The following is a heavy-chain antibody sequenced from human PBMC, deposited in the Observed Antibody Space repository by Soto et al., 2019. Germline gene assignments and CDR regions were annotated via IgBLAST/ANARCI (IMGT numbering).Heavy chain of an antibody. J-gene: IGHJ5*02. Sequence: GGYLRLSCAASGFTFRSFTMNWVRQAPGKGLERVSTISSNSAYIYYTDALRGRFTISRDNAKNSLHLQMNSLRAEDTAVYYCTRDASRDSSARGWFDPWGPGTLVT. CDR2: ISSNSAYI. CDR1: GFTFRSFT. CDR3: TRDASRDSSARGWFDP. V-gene: IGHV3-21*01. D-gene: IGHD6-13*01.